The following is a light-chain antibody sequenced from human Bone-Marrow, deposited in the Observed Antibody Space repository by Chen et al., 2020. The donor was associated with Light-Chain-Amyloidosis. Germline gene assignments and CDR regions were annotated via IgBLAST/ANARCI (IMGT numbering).Light chain of an antibody. J-gene: IGLJ2*01. V-gene: IGLV3-25*03. CDR3: QSADSSGTYEVI. Sequence: SYELTQPPSVSVSPGQTARIPCSGDDLPTKYAYWYQQKPGQAPVLVIHRDTERPSGISDRFSGSSSATTSTLTISGVQAEDEADYHCQSADSSGTYEVIFGGGTKLTVL. CDR2: RDT. CDR1: DLPTKY.